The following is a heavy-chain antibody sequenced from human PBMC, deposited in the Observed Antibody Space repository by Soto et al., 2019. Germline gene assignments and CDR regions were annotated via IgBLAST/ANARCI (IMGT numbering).Heavy chain of an antibody. CDR2: INAGNGNT. CDR3: ARQLVRGNWFDP. J-gene: IGHJ5*02. Sequence: ASVKVSCKASGYTFTSYAMHWVRQAPGQRLEWMGWINAGNGNTKYSQKFQGRVTITRDTSASTAYMELSSLRSEDTAVYYCARQLVRGNWFDPWGQGTLVTVSS. CDR1: GYTFTSYA. V-gene: IGHV1-3*01. D-gene: IGHD6-13*01.